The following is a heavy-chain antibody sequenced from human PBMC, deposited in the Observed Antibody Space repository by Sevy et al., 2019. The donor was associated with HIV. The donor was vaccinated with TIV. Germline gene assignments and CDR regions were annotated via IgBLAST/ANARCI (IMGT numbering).Heavy chain of an antibody. CDR2: IYNNIGST. CDR3: ARGAVVIGTAATPVLDF. V-gene: IGHV4-59*08. CDR1: DDSINSYY. D-gene: IGHD2-2*01. J-gene: IGHJ4*02. Sequence: SETLSLTCSVSDDSINSYYWSWIRQPPGKGLEWIGYIYNNIGSTSYNPSLTSRVTISVETSKNHFSLKLTSLTAADTAIYYCARGAVVIGTAATPVLDFWGLGSLVTVSS.